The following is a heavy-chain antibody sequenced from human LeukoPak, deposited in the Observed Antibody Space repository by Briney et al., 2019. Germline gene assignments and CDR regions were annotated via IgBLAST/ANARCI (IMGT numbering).Heavy chain of an antibody. CDR3: AKDRGIAAAGTLPSH. V-gene: IGHV3-48*04. CDR2: ISGSSTTI. CDR1: GFTFSTYS. J-gene: IGHJ4*02. Sequence: GGSLRLSCAASGFTFSTYSMNWVRQAPGKGLEWVSYISGSSTTIFYADSVKGRFTISRDNSKNSLYLQMNSLRTEDTALYYCAKDRGIAAAGTLPSHWGQGTLVTVSS. D-gene: IGHD6-13*01.